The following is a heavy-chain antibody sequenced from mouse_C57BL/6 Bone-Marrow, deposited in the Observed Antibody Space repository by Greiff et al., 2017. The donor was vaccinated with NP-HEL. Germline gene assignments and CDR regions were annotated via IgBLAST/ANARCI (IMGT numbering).Heavy chain of an antibody. CDR2: INPNNGGT. Sequence: VQLQQSGPELVKPGASVKISCKASGYTFTDYYMNWVKQSHGKSLEWIGDINPNNGGTSYNQKFKGKATLTVDKSSSTAYMELRSLTSEDSAVYYCARLGTTVVRDYWGQGTTLTVSS. CDR1: GYTFTDYY. D-gene: IGHD1-1*01. J-gene: IGHJ2*01. CDR3: ARLGTTVVRDY. V-gene: IGHV1-26*01.